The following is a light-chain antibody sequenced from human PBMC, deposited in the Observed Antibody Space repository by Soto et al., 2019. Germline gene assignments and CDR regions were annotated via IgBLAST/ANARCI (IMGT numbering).Light chain of an antibody. V-gene: IGKV3-20*01. CDR3: QQYGSSPTT. Sequence: EIMLTQSPGTLPLSPGEGATLSCRASQSVRNNDLAWYQQKPGQAPRLLIYGASSRATGIPDRFSGSGSGTDFTLTITRLEPEDFAVYYCQQYGSSPTTFGQGAKVESK. CDR1: QSVRNND. J-gene: IGKJ1*01. CDR2: GAS.